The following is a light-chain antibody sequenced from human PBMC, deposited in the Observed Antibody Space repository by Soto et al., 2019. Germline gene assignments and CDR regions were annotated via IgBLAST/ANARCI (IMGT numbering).Light chain of an antibody. J-gene: IGKJ5*01. Sequence: EIVMTQSPATLSVSPGERATLSCRASQSVGNNLAWYQQKPGQAPRLLIYSASTRATGIPASFSGSWSGTEFTLTIGSLQSEDFAVYYCHQYNSWPLTFGQGTRLEIK. CDR3: HQYNSWPLT. CDR2: SAS. V-gene: IGKV3-15*01. CDR1: QSVGNN.